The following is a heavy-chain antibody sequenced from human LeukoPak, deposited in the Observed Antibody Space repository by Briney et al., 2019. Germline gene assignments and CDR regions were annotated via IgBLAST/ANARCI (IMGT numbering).Heavy chain of an antibody. CDR2: IYTSGST. Sequence: SETLSLTCTVSGGSISSYYWSWIRQPAGKGLEWIERIYTSGSTNYNPSLKSRVTMSVDTSKNQFSLKLSSVTAADTAVYYCARDLRKWELPDARWFDPWGQGTLVTVSS. CDR3: ARDLRKWELPDARWFDP. CDR1: GGSISSYY. D-gene: IGHD1-26*01. J-gene: IGHJ5*02. V-gene: IGHV4-4*07.